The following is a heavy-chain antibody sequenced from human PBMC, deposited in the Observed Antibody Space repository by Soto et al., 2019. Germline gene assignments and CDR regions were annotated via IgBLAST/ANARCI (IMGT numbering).Heavy chain of an antibody. J-gene: IGHJ6*02. CDR2: INPNSGGT. CDR3: AIDGSVTMMVVVNYYYYYGMDV. V-gene: IGHV1-2*02. CDR1: GYTFTGYY. D-gene: IGHD3-22*01. Sequence: ASVKVSCKASGYTFTGYYMHWVRQAPGQGLEWMGWINPNSGGTNYAQKFQGRVTMTRDTSISTAYMELSRLRSDDTAVYYCAIDGSVTMMVVVNYYYYYGMDVWGQGTTFTVSS.